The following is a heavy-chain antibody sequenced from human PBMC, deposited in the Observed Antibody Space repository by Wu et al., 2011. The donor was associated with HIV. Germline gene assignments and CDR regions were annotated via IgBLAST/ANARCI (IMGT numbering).Heavy chain of an antibody. V-gene: IGHV1-2*02. CDR2: INPNSGGT. CDR3: ARGPGDFDY. J-gene: IGHJ4*02. Sequence: EWMGWINPNSGGTNYAQKFQGRVTMTRDTSISTAYMELSRLRSDDTAVYYCARGPGDFDYWGQGTLVTVSS. D-gene: IGHD2-2*01.